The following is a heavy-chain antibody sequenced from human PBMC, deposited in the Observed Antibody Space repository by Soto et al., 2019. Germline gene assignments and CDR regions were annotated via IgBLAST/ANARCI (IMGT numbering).Heavy chain of an antibody. CDR3: ARDTYGSGSYSGY. CDR2: ISSSSSYI. V-gene: IGHV3-21*01. D-gene: IGHD3-10*01. Sequence: EVQLVESGGGLVKPGGSLRLSCAASGFTFSSYSMNWVRQAPGKGLEWVSSISSSSSYIYYADSVKGRFTISRDNAKNSLYLQMNSLRAEDTAVYYCARDTYGSGSYSGYWGQGTLVTVSS. J-gene: IGHJ4*02. CDR1: GFTFSSYS.